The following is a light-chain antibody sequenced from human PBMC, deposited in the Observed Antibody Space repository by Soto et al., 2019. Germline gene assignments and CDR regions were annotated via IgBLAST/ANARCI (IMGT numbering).Light chain of an antibody. CDR3: KPPSPHPAT. V-gene: IGKV1-9*01. CDR2: AAS. J-gene: IGKJ4*01. CDR1: QGISTY. Sequence: IRLSQYPSPLSLSVGERVTITCRASQGISTYLAWYQQKPGKAPNLLTDAASLLQSGVPSRFSGSGSGTDFTRTISGLQPEDFSTFCCKPPSPHPATFGGGTKVDIK.